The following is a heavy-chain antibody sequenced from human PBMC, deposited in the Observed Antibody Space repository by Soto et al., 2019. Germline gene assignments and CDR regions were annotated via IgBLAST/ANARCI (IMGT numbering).Heavy chain of an antibody. Sequence: SETLSLTCTVSGDSIISSDFYWVWVRQPPGKGLEWIGSIFYLGSSYYNPSLKSRVTMSVDTSKNQFSLRLGSVTAADTALYFCARQSLALRKNIWFDPWGQGIMVTVSS. J-gene: IGHJ5*02. CDR3: ARQSLALRKNIWFDP. CDR2: IFYLGSS. CDR1: GDSIISSDFY. V-gene: IGHV4-39*01. D-gene: IGHD3-3*02.